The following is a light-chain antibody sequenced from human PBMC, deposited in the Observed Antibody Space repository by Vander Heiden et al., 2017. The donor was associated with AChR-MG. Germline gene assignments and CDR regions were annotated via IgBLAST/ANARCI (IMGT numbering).Light chain of an antibody. CDR1: SSYVGAYNY. J-gene: IGLJ1*01. Sequence: QSALTQPRSVSGSPGQSVTLSCTGTSSYVGAYNYVHWYQQHPGKAPKIMIYEVSKRPSGVPDRFSGSKSGNTASRTIAGLQAEDEAEYYCDSYAGTFGTGTKLTVL. V-gene: IGLV2-11*01. CDR3: DSYAGT. CDR2: EVS.